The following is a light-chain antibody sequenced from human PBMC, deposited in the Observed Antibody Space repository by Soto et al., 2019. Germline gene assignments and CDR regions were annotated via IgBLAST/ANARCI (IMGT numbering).Light chain of an antibody. CDR3: QSYDSNFLTMI. Sequence: QSVLTQPPSVSGAPGQRVTISCTGSNSNIGAGYDVHWYQHFPGTAPRLLIYNNTNRPSGVPDRFSGSKSGTSASLAITGLQAEDEAGYYCQSYDSNFLTMIFGVGTKLTVL. J-gene: IGLJ2*01. CDR1: NSNIGAGYD. V-gene: IGLV1-40*01. CDR2: NNT.